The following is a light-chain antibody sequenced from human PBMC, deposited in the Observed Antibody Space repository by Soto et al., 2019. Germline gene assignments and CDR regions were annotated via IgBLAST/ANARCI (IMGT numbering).Light chain of an antibody. V-gene: IGLV4-69*01. CDR3: QTWCTGTHVV. CDR2: LNSDGSH. CDR1: SGHSSYA. Sequence: QLVLTQSPSASASLGASVKLTCTLSSGHSSYAIAWHQQQPEKGPRYLMKLNSDGSHSKGDGIPDRFSGSSSGAERYLTISGLQSENEAYYFCQTWCTGTHVVFGGGTKLTLL. J-gene: IGLJ2*01.